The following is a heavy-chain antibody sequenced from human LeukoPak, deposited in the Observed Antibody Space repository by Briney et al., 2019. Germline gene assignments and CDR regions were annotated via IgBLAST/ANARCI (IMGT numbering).Heavy chain of an antibody. V-gene: IGHV4-38-2*02. CDR1: GYSISGGYY. CDR3: ARGLGYCSGGSCGN. J-gene: IGHJ4*02. D-gene: IGHD2-15*01. CDR2: IYNSGST. Sequence: SETLSLTCTVSGYSISGGYYWGWIRQPPGKGLEWIGSIYNSGSTNYDPSLKSRVTISADTSKNQFSLKLSSVTAADTAVYYCARGLGYCSGGSCGNWGQGTLVTVSS.